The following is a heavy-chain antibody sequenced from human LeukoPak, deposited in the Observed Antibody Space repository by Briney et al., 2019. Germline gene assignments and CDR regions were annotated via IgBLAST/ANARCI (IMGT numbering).Heavy chain of an antibody. V-gene: IGHV3-33*01. CDR3: ARDLGYSSGHPFDY. CDR1: GFTFSTYG. Sequence: GRSLRLSCAASGFTFSTYGMHWVRQAPGKGLEWVALIWYDGSNKYYADSVKGRFTISRDNSKNTLYLQVNSLRAEDTALYYCARDLGYSSGHPFDYWGQGTLVTVSS. J-gene: IGHJ4*02. D-gene: IGHD6-19*01. CDR2: IWYDGSNK.